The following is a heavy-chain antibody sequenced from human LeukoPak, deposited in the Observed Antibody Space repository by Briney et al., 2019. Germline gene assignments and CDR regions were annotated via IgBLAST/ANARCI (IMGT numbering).Heavy chain of an antibody. V-gene: IGHV4-61*08. CDR2: IYYSGST. Sequence: SETLSLTCTVSGGSISSGGYYWSWIRQHPGKGLEWIGYIYYSGSTNYNPSLKSRVTISVDTSKNQFSLKLSSVTAADTAVYYCARDGCSSTSCYQSYWYFDLWGRGTLVTVSS. CDR3: ARDGCSSTSCYQSYWYFDL. CDR1: GGSISSGGYY. D-gene: IGHD2-2*01. J-gene: IGHJ2*01.